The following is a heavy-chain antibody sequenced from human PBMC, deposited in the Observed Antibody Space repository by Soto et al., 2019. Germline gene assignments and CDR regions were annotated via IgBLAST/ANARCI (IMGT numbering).Heavy chain of an antibody. V-gene: IGHV6-1*01. D-gene: IGHD6-19*01. CDR1: GDSVSSNSAV. CDR3: GRESMAGWVDY. J-gene: IGHJ4*02. Sequence: SQTLSLTCAISGDSVSSNSAVWNWIRQSPSRGLGWLGRTYFKSKWFSDYAVSVKSRKTTNPDTSKNQFSLQLNSVTPEDTAVYYCGRESMAGWVDYWGQGALVTVSS. CDR2: TYFKSKWFS.